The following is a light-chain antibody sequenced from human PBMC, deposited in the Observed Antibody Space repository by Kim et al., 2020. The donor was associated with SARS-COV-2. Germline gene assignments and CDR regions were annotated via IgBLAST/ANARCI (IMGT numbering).Light chain of an antibody. CDR1: QDIRIY. V-gene: IGKV1-16*01. CDR2: GAS. J-gene: IGKJ5*01. Sequence: DIQMTQSPSSLSASVGDRVTITCRASQDIRIYLAWFQQEPGKAPKSLIYGASRLQTGVPSRFSGSRSETNFTLTISSLQPEDFATYHCQQYNSYPITFGQGTRLEIK. CDR3: QQYNSYPIT.